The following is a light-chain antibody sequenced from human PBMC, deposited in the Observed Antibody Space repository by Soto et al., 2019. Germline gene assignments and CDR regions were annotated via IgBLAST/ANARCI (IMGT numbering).Light chain of an antibody. CDR1: QDIRKC. CDR2: AAS. CDR3: QQYVNYPRT. Sequence: DIQMTQSPSSLSASVGDRITITCRASQDIRKCLAWFQQKPGKAPKNQSYAASTLQPGVPSKFSGSGSGTDFTLTISNLQPEDFATYYCQQYVNYPRTFGQGTTVEIK. J-gene: IGKJ1*01. V-gene: IGKV1-16*02.